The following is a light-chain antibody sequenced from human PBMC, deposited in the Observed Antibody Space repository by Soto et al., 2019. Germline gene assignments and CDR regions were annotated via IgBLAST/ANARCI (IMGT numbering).Light chain of an antibody. V-gene: IGKV3-15*01. Sequence: EIVVTQSPGTLSLSPGDRATLSCRASQSVSTNYLAWYQQKFGQAPRLLIYGASSRATGVSARFSGSGSGTEFTLSISSLQPEDSAVYYCQQYYNWPPWTFGQGTKVEIK. CDR3: QQYYNWPPWT. CDR1: QSVSTN. CDR2: GAS. J-gene: IGKJ1*01.